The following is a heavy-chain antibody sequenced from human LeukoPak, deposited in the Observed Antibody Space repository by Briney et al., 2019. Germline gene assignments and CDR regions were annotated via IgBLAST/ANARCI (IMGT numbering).Heavy chain of an antibody. CDR2: INHSGSI. Sequence: SETLSLTCGMYGGSLSGYYWSWIRQSPDGVLEWIGEINHSGSINDNPSLKSRVTMSVDTSKNQFSLRLTSLTAADTAVYYCARRRWSSLSVIGYWSRGTRVTVSS. J-gene: IGHJ4*02. V-gene: IGHV4-34*01. CDR1: GGSLSGYY. D-gene: IGHD6-19*01. CDR3: ARRRWSSLSVIGY.